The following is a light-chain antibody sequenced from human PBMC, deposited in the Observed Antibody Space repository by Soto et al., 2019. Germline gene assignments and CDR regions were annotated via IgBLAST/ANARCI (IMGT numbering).Light chain of an antibody. V-gene: IGLV1-40*01. Sequence: QSVLTQPPSVSGAPGQRVTISCTGSSSNIGAGYDVHWYQQLPGTAPKLLIYGNSNRPSGVPERFSGSKSGTSASLAITGLQAGDEADYYCQSYDSSLSGSVFGGGTKLTVL. J-gene: IGLJ3*02. CDR2: GNS. CDR1: SSNIGAGYD. CDR3: QSYDSSLSGSV.